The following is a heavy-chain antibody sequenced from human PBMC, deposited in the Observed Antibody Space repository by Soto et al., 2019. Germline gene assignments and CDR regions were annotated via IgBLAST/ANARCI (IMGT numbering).Heavy chain of an antibody. D-gene: IGHD1-26*01. CDR2: VSKDGSNT. V-gene: IGHV3-30-3*01. Sequence: QVQLVESGGGVVQPGRSLRLSCAASGFTFNFFAMHWVRQAPGKGLEWVAAVSKDGSNTYYADSVKGRFTISRDNPKNTLDLQMNSLRLEDTAVYYCARDIWWEPGVDAFHIWGQGTVVTVSP. CDR3: ARDIWWEPGVDAFHI. CDR1: GFTFNFFA. J-gene: IGHJ3*02.